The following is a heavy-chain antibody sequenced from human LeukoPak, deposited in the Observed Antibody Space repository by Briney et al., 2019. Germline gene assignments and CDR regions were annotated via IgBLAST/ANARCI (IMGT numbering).Heavy chain of an antibody. V-gene: IGHV4-59*01. CDR2: IYYSGST. D-gene: IGHD1-7*01. Sequence: SETLSLTCTVSGGSISSYYWSWIRQPPGKGLEWIGYIYYSGSTNYNPSLKSRVTISVDTSKNQFSLKLSSVTAADTAVYYCARIYITGTTLWSSYYYYYMDVWGKGTTVTVSS. J-gene: IGHJ6*03. CDR1: GGSISSYY. CDR3: ARIYITGTTLWSSYYYYYMDV.